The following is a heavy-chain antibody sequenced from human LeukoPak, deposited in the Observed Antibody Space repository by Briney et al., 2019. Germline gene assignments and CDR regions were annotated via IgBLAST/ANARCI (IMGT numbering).Heavy chain of an antibody. CDR3: ARARGVVIMGWEHFIFDY. J-gene: IGHJ4*02. V-gene: IGHV3-20*04. CDR1: GFTFDDYG. D-gene: IGHD3-3*01. Sequence: GGSLRLSCAASGFTFDDYGMSWVRQAPGKGLEWVSGINWNGGSTGYADSVKGRFTISRDNAKNSLYLQMNSLRAEDTAVYYCARARGVVIMGWEHFIFDYWGQGTLVTVSS. CDR2: INWNGGST.